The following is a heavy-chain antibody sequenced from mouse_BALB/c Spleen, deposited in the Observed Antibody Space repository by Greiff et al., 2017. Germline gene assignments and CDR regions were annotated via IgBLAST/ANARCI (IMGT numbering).Heavy chain of an antibody. D-gene: IGHD2-4*01. J-gene: IGHJ3*01. CDR3: AGDYDWFAY. Sequence: EVQLQQSGPELVKPGASVKISCKASGYTFTDYNMHWVKQSHGKSLEWIGYIYPYNGGTGYNQKFKSKATLTVDNSSSTAYMELRSLTSEDSAVYYCAGDYDWFAYWGQGTLVTVSA. CDR1: GYTFTDYN. CDR2: IYPYNGGT. V-gene: IGHV1S29*02.